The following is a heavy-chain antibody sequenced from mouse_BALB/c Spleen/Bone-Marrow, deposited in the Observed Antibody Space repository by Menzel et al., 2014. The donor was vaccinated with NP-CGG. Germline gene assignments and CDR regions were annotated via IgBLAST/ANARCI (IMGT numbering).Heavy chain of an antibody. V-gene: IGHV1-15*01. J-gene: IGHJ2*01. CDR3: TNWGYGF. Sequence: VELQQSGAELVRPGASVTLSCKASGYTFSDYEMHWVKQTPAHGLAWIGTDDPENDGIAYNPKCKGKATLTADKSSSTAYMELRSLTSEDSAVYYCTNWGYGFWGRGTTLSISS. D-gene: IGHD1-2*01. CDR2: DDPENDGI. CDR1: GYTFSDYE.